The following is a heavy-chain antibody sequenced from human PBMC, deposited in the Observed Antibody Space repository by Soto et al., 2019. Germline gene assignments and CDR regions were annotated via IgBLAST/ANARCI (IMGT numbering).Heavy chain of an antibody. CDR2: IYYSGSS. J-gene: IGHJ6*02. Sequence: SETLSLTCSVSGGSISGDYYWSWIRQSPEKGLEWIGYIYYSGSSYANPALQSRLSMSLDTSKNQFSLNLSSVTASDTAVYYCARDRLMATAGTARHYFGLDVWGQGTTVTVSS. CDR1: GGSISGDYY. CDR3: ARDRLMATAGTARHYFGLDV. D-gene: IGHD5-18*01. V-gene: IGHV4-30-4*08.